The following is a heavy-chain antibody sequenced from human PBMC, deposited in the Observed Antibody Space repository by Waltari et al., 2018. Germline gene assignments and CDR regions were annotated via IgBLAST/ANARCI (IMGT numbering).Heavy chain of an antibody. J-gene: IGHJ5*02. CDR3: ATVVSYVFFDP. CDR2: ISSSSSTI. V-gene: IGHV3-48*01. Sequence: EVQLVESGGGLVQPGGSLRLSCAASGFTFSSYSMNWVRQAPGKGVEGVSYISSSSSTIYYADSVKGRFTISRDNAKNSLYLQMNSLRAEDTAVYYCATVVSYVFFDPWGQGTLVTVSS. CDR1: GFTFSSYS. D-gene: IGHD3-16*01.